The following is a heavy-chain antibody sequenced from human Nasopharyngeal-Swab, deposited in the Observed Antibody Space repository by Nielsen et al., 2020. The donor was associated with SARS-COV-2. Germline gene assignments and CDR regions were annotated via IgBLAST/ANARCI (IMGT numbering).Heavy chain of an antibody. D-gene: IGHD2-15*01. CDR3: ARAVVVVAAQPYYFDY. CDR1: GGSISSSSYY. V-gene: IGHV4-39*01. CDR2: IYYTGST. J-gene: IGHJ4*02. Sequence: SETLSLTCTVSGGSISSSSYYWGWIRQPPGKGLEWIGSIYYTGSTHSNPSLKSRVTISVDTSKNQFSLKLSSVTAADTAVYYCARAVVVVAAQPYYFDYWGQGTLVTVSS.